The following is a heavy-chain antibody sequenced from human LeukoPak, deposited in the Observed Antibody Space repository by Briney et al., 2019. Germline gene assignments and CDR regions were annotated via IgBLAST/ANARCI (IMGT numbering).Heavy chain of an antibody. Sequence: ASVKVSCKASGYTFTSYYMHWVRQAPGQGLEWMGIINPSGGSTSYAQKFQGRVTMTRDTSTSTVYMELSSLRSEDTAVYYCARPDLSKPTPEPRLDYWGQGTLVTVSS. CDR3: ARPDLSKPTPEPRLDY. D-gene: IGHD3/OR15-3a*01. V-gene: IGHV1-46*01. CDR1: GYTFTSYY. J-gene: IGHJ4*02. CDR2: INPSGGST.